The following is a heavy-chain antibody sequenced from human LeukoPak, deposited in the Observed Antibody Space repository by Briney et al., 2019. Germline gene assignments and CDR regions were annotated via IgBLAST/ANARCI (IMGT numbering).Heavy chain of an antibody. J-gene: IGHJ6*02. CDR2: IYYSGST. V-gene: IGHV4-59*08. Sequence: PSETLSLTCTVSGGSISSYYWSWIRQPPGKGLEWIGYIYYSGSTNYNPSLKSRVTISVDTSKNQFSLKLSSVTAADTAVYYCARCGGQLERRPDAPGYYYGMDVWGQGTTVTVSS. CDR3: ARCGGQLERRPDAPGYYYGMDV. D-gene: IGHD1-1*01. CDR1: GGSISSYY.